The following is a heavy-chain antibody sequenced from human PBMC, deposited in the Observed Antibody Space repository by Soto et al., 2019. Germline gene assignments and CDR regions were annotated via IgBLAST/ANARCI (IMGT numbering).Heavy chain of an antibody. J-gene: IGHJ4*02. CDR1: GGSISSYY. CDR3: ARVSPAAAGFDY. CDR2: IYYSGST. Sequence: QVQLQESGPGLVKPSETLSLTCTVSGGSISSYYWSWIRQPPGKGLEWIGYIYYSGSTNYNPSLKIRVTISVDTSKNQFSLKLSSVTAADTAVYYCARVSPAAAGFDYWGQGTLVTVSS. V-gene: IGHV4-59*01. D-gene: IGHD6-13*01.